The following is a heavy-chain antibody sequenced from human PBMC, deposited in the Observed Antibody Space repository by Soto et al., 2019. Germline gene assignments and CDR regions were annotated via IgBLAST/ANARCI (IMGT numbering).Heavy chain of an antibody. CDR3: ARGWGGTAAAGTRLDF. CDR2: INAGNGNT. J-gene: IGHJ4*02. CDR1: GYTFTKYA. Sequence: ASVKVSCKASGYTFTKYAMHWVRQAPGQRLEWMGWINAGNGNTEYSQKFQGRVTITRDTSASTAYMELGSLRCEDTGVYYCARGWGGTAAAGTRLDFWGQGSLVTVSS. D-gene: IGHD6-13*01. V-gene: IGHV1-3*01.